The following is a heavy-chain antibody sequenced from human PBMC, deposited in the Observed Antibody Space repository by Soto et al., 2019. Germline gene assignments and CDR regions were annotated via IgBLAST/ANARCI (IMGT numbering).Heavy chain of an antibody. CDR1: GFTFSSYA. CDR2: ISYDGSNK. CDR3: AGARL. V-gene: IGHV3-30-3*01. D-gene: IGHD3-16*01. J-gene: IGHJ4*02. Sequence: QVQLVESGGGVVQPGRSLRLSCAASGFTFSSYAMHWVRQAPGKGLEWVAVISYDGSNKYYADSVKGRFTISSDTSKNTLYLLLDGLSAEDTAVYYCAGARLWGQGTLVTVSS.